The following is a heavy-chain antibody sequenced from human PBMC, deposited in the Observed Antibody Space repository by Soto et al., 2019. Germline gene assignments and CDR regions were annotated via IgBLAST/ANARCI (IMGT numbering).Heavy chain of an antibody. CDR2: IKQDGSEE. J-gene: IGHJ6*02. V-gene: IGHV3-7*01. CDR3: ARVGLRFLEWLFNPGYGMDV. CDR1: GFTFSSYW. D-gene: IGHD3-3*01. Sequence: GGSLRLSCAASGFTFSSYWMSWVRQAPGKGLEWVANIKQDGSEEYYVDSVKGRFTISRDNAKNSLYLQLNSLRAEDTAVYYCARVGLRFLEWLFNPGYGMDVWGQGTTVTVSS.